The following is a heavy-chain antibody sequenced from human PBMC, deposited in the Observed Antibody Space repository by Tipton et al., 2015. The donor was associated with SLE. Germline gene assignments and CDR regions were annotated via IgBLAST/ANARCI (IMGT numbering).Heavy chain of an antibody. V-gene: IGHV4-39*07. D-gene: IGHD2-2*01. CDR2: IYYSGST. CDR3: ARSLPEYQYRVEYFQH. Sequence: TLSLTCTVSGGSISSSSYYWGWIRQPPGKGLEWIGSIYYSGSTYYNPSLKSRVTISVDTFKNQFSLKLSSVTAADTAVYYCARSLPEYQYRVEYFQHWGQGTLVTVSS. J-gene: IGHJ1*01. CDR1: GGSISSSSYY.